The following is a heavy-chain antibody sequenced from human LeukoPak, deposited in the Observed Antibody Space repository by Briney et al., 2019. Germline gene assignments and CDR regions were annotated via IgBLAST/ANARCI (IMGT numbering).Heavy chain of an antibody. Sequence: GGSLRLSCAASGFTFSLYAMNRVRQAPGKGLEWVSYINSGSSDKHYTESVRGRFTIFRDNAKKTLYLQINSLRAEDTAVYFCARDTYEPGLIDFWGQGTLVSVSS. J-gene: IGHJ4*02. CDR1: GFTFSLYA. V-gene: IGHV3-21*05. CDR2: INSGSSDK. D-gene: IGHD3-3*01. CDR3: ARDTYEPGLIDF.